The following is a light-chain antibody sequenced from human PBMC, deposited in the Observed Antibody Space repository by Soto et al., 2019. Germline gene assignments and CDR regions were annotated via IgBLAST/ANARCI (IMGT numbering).Light chain of an antibody. CDR3: SSYTSSSTLFYV. V-gene: IGLV2-14*01. J-gene: IGLJ1*01. CDR1: SSDVGGYNY. Sequence: QSVLTQPASVSGSPGQSITISCTGTSSDVGGYNYVSWYQQHPGKAPKLMIYEVSNRPSGVSNRFSGSKSGNTASLTISGLQAEDEDDYYCSSYTSSSTLFYVFGTGTKVTVL. CDR2: EVS.